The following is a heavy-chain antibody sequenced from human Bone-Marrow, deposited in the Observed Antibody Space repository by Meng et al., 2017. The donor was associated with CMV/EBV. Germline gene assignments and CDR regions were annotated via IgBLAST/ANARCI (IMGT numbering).Heavy chain of an antibody. J-gene: IGHJ5*02. CDR1: GFTFSSYS. D-gene: IGHD1-1*01. V-gene: IGHV3-48*04. CDR2: INSGSTSI. Sequence: GESLKISCSASGFTFSSYSVNWVRQAPGKGLEWVSYINSGSTSILYADSVKGRFTISRDNAKSALFLQMNSLRAEDTAVYYCTGKGFKSWGQGTLVTVPS. CDR3: TGKGFKS.